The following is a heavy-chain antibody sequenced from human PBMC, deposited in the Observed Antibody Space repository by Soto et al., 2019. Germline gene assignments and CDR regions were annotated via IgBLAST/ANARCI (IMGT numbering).Heavy chain of an antibody. CDR1: GDSISSTNNY. D-gene: IGHD2-2*01. J-gene: IGHJ6*02. CDR2: IYYSGST. CDR3: ARTVCSSASCYGYYYYDLDV. Sequence: QVQLQESGPGLVKPSQTLSLTCTVSGDSISSTNNYWSWIRQHPGKGLEWIGYIYYSGSTYYNPSLKSRPAMSVDTSKNQFSLKVSSVTAADTAVYYCARTVCSSASCYGYYYYDLDVWGQGTTVTVSS. V-gene: IGHV4-31*03.